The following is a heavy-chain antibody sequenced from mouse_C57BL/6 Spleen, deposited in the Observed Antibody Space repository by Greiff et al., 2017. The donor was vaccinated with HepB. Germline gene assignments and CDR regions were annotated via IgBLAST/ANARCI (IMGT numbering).Heavy chain of an antibody. V-gene: IGHV5-9*01. CDR1: GFTFSSYT. D-gene: IGHD1-1*01. Sequence: EVKLMESGGGLVKPGGSLKLSCAASGFTFSSYTMSWVRQTPEKRLEWVATISGGGGNTYYPDSVKGRFTISRDNAKNTLYLQMSSLRSEDTALYYCARQRITTVVAPPFDYWGQGTTLTVSS. J-gene: IGHJ2*01. CDR2: ISGGGGNT. CDR3: ARQRITTVVAPPFDY.